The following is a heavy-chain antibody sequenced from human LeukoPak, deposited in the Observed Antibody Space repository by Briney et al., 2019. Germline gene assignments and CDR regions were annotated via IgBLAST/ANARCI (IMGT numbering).Heavy chain of an antibody. V-gene: IGHV3-23*01. CDR2: ISGSGGST. CDR3: AKVPLLSSGWGYYFDY. CDR1: GFTFSSYA. D-gene: IGHD6-19*01. Sequence: PGGSLRLSCAASGFTFSSYAMSWVRQAPGKGLEWVSAISGSGGSTYYADSVKGRFTISRDNSKNTLYLQMNGLRAEDTAVYYCAKVPLLSSGWGYYFDYWGQGTLVTVSS. J-gene: IGHJ4*02.